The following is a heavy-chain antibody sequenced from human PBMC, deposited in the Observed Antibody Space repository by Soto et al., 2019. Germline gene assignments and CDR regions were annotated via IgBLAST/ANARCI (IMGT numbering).Heavy chain of an antibody. Sequence: SETLSLTCAVYGGSFSGYYWSWIRQPPGKGLEWIGEINHSGSTNYNPSLKSRVTISVDTSKNQFSLKLSSVTAADTAVYYYARGRSFLLWFWESQKYFQHWGQGTLVTVSS. CDR3: ARGRSFLLWFWESQKYFQH. CDR1: GGSFSGYY. CDR2: INHSGST. V-gene: IGHV4-34*01. J-gene: IGHJ1*01. D-gene: IGHD3-10*01.